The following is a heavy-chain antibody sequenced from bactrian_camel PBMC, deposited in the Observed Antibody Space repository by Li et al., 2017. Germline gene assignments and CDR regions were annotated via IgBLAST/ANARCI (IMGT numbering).Heavy chain of an antibody. Sequence: HVQLVESGGGSVQAGGSLRLSCVVSGDAANNTACMGWFRQAPGKEREGVARMHDVGITRYAEAVKGRFTISKDNAENSLFLQMSNLKPEDTAMYYCAASHSFILTPRFYRLESSDYPYRGQGTQVTVS. D-gene: IGHD4*01. CDR2: MHDVGIT. CDR3: AASHSFILTPRFYRLESSDYPY. CDR1: GDAANNTA. V-gene: IGHV3S53*01. J-gene: IGHJ4*01.